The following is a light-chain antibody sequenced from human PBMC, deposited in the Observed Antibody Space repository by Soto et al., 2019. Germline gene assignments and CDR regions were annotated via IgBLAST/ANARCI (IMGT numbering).Light chain of an antibody. V-gene: IGKV1-39*01. CDR2: AAS. Sequence: DIQMTQSPSTLSGSVGDRVTITCRASQTISSWLAWYQQKPGKAPKLLIYAASSLQSGVPSRFSGSGSGTDFTLTISSLQPEDFATYYCQQSYSTPWTFGQGARLEIK. J-gene: IGKJ5*01. CDR1: QTISSW. CDR3: QQSYSTPWT.